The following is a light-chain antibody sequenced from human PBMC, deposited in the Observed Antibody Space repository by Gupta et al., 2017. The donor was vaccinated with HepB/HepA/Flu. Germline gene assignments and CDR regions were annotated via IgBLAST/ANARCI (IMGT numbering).Light chain of an antibody. V-gene: IGLV7-46*01. CDR2: NID. CDR3: VPHDSHASNGI. CDR1: TAAVTSGHY. Sequence: QAVVTQEPSLSVSPGGPVIFTCDPSTAAVTSGHYPYWFQQKSGQAPRILIYNIDNKHSGTPARFSGSIFGGKAALTPTGAQGEDEADYYCVPHDSHASNGIFGGGTKLTVL. J-gene: IGLJ2*01.